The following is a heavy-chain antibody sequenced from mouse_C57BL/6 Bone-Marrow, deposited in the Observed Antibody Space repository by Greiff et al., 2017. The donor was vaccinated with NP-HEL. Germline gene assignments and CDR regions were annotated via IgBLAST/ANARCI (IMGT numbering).Heavy chain of an antibody. CDR2: ISDGGSYT. D-gene: IGHD2-1*01. CDR1: GFTFSSYA. V-gene: IGHV5-4*01. Sequence: EVKVEESGGGLVKPGGSLKLSCAASGFTFSSYAMSWVRQTPEKRLEWVATISDGGSYTYYPDNVKGRFTISRDNAKNNLYLQMSHLKSEDTAMYYCARDLLPGAWFAYWGQGTLVTVAA. CDR3: ARDLLPGAWFAY. J-gene: IGHJ3*01.